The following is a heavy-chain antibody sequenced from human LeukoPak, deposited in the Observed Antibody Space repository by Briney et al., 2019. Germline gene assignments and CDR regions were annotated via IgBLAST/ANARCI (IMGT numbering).Heavy chain of an antibody. Sequence: GGSLRLSCAASGFTFSSYSMNWVRQAPGKGLEWVSSISSSSSYIYYADSVKGRFTISRDNAKNSLYLQMNSLRAEDTAVYYCARDTYSSGWIDYYYGMDVWGQGTTVTVSS. V-gene: IGHV3-21*01. CDR1: GFTFSSYS. D-gene: IGHD6-19*01. CDR3: ARDTYSSGWIDYYYGMDV. CDR2: ISSSSSYI. J-gene: IGHJ6*02.